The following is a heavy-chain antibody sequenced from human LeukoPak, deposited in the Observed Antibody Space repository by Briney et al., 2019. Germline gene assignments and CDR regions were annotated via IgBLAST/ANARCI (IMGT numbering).Heavy chain of an antibody. CDR3: ARDLGSSWTTLGYFDY. D-gene: IGHD6-13*01. J-gene: IGHJ4*02. CDR2: IYSGGST. V-gene: IGHV3-66*01. CDR1: GFTVSSNY. Sequence: GGSLRLSCAASGFTVSSNYMSWVRQAPGKGLEWVSVIYSGGSTYYADSVKGRFTISRDNSKNTLYLQMNSLRAEDTAVYYCARDLGSSWTTLGYFDYWGQGTLVTVSS.